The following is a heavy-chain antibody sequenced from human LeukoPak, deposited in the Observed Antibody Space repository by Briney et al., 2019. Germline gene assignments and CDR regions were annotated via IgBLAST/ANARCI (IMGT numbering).Heavy chain of an antibody. CDR1: GGSISSYY. J-gene: IGHJ4*02. CDR2: IYYSGST. V-gene: IGHV4-59*01. D-gene: IGHD6-25*01. Sequence: SETLSLTCTVSGGSISSYYWSWIRQPPGKGLEWIGYIYYSGSTNYNPSLKSRVTISVDTSKNQFSLKLSPVTAADTAAYYCARVLSPADTDYWGQGTLVTVSS. CDR3: ARVLSPADTDY.